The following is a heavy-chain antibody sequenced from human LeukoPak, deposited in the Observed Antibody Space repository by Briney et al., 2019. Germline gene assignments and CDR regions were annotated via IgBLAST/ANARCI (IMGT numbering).Heavy chain of an antibody. CDR2: INTDGSST. CDR3: ARSRGEDAFDI. CDR1: GFTFSSYW. V-gene: IGHV3-74*01. J-gene: IGHJ3*02. Sequence: PGGSLRLSCAASGFTFSSYWMHWVRHAPGKGLVWVSRINTDGSSTSYADSVKGRFTISRDNAKNTLYLQMNSLRAEDTAVYYCARSRGEDAFDIWGQGTMVTVSS.